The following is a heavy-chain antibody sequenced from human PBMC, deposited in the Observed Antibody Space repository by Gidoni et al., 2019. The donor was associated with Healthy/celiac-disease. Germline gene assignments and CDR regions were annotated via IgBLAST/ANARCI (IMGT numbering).Heavy chain of an antibody. D-gene: IGHD6-13*01. J-gene: IGHJ4*02. V-gene: IGHV3-43*02. CDR1: GFTFDDYA. CDR3: AKDINPEIVSAAAGIYYFDY. CDR2: ISGDGGST. Sequence: EVQLVESGGGVVQPGGSLRLSCAASGFTFDDYAMHWVRQAPGKGLEWVSLISGDGGSTYYADSVKGRFTISRDNSKNSLYLQMNSLRTEDTALYYCAKDINPEIVSAAAGIYYFDYWGQGTLVTVSS.